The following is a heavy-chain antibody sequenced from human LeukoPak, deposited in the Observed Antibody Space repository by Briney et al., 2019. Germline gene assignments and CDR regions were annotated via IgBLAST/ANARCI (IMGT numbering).Heavy chain of an antibody. CDR1: GGSISSGGYS. Sequence: PSQTLSLTCAVSGGSISSGGYSWSWIRQPPGKGLEWIGYIYHSGSTYYNPSLKSRVTISVDRSKNQFSLKLSSVIAADTAVYYCARRPRLAAAGYFDYWGQGTLVTVSS. J-gene: IGHJ4*02. CDR3: ARRPRLAAAGYFDY. CDR2: IYHSGST. D-gene: IGHD6-13*01. V-gene: IGHV4-30-2*01.